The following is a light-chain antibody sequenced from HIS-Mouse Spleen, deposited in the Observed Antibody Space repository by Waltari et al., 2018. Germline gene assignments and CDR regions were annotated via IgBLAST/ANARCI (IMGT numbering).Light chain of an antibody. CDR1: QGISSY. Sequence: DIQLTQSPSFLSASVGDRVTITCRASQGISSYLAWYQQKPGKAPKILIYAASTLQSGVPSRLSGSGSGTEFTLTISSLQPEYFATYYCQQLNSYPPTFGQGTKVEIK. CDR3: QQLNSYPPT. J-gene: IGKJ1*01. V-gene: IGKV1-9*01. CDR2: AAS.